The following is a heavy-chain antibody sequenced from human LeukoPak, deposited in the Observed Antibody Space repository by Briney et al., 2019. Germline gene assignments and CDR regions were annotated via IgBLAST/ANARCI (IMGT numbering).Heavy chain of an antibody. CDR3: ARDVPAYYYDSSGYTDAFDI. J-gene: IGHJ3*02. V-gene: IGHV3-33*01. Sequence: GGSLRLSCAASGFTFSSYGMHWVRQAPGKGLEWVAVIWYDGSNKYYADSVKGRFTISRDNSKNTLYLQMNSLRAEDTAVYYCARDVPAYYYDSSGYTDAFDIWGQGTMVTVSS. CDR2: IWYDGSNK. CDR1: GFTFSSYG. D-gene: IGHD3-22*01.